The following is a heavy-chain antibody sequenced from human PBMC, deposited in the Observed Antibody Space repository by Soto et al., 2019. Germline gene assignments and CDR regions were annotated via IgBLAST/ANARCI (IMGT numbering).Heavy chain of an antibody. Sequence: ASVKVSCKASGYAFTRYGISWVRQSPGQGLEWMGWISGYNGDTNYAQKFQGRVSMTKDTSTTTAYMELRSLTSDDTAVYYCAKNGQPPYYYYGLDVWGQGTKVTVSS. J-gene: IGHJ6*02. V-gene: IGHV1-18*01. CDR3: AKNGQPPYYYYGLDV. D-gene: IGHD2-8*01. CDR1: GYAFTRYG. CDR2: ISGYNGDT.